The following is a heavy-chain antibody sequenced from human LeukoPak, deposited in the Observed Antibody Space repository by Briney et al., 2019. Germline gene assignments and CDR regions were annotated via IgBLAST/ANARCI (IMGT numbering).Heavy chain of an antibody. V-gene: IGHV3-11*06. Sequence: GGSLRLSCAASGFTFSDYYMSRFRQAPGKGLEWVSYISSSSSYTNYADSVKGRFTISRDNAKNSLYLQMNSLRAEDTAVYYCARDLRCSSTSCYHYYGMDVWGKGTTVTVSS. CDR2: ISSSSSYT. CDR1: GFTFSDYY. J-gene: IGHJ6*04. CDR3: ARDLRCSSTSCYHYYGMDV. D-gene: IGHD2-2*01.